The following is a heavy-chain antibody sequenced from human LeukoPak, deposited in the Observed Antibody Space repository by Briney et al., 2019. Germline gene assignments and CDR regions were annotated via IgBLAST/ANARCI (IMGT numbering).Heavy chain of an antibody. CDR1: GFTFSSYG. CDR3: ARDRYCSGGSCPPDAFDI. CDR2: ISYDGSNK. V-gene: IGHV3-30*19. D-gene: IGHD2-15*01. Sequence: GGSLRLSCAASGFTFSSYGMHWVRQAPGKGLEWVAVISYDGSNKYYADSVKGRFTISRDNSKNTLYLQMNSLRAEDTAVYYCARDRYCSGGSCPPDAFDIWGQGTMVTVSS. J-gene: IGHJ3*02.